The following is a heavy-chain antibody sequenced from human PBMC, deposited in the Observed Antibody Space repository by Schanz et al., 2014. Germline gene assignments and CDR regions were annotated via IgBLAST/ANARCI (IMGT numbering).Heavy chain of an antibody. D-gene: IGHD2-15*01. CDR1: RSTFSSYT. CDR2: IMPLRGIG. CDR3: TTLPRADPSGFDV. J-gene: IGHJ6*02. V-gene: IGHV1-69*02. Sequence: QVQLVQSGAEVKKPGSSVKVSCKASRSTFSSYTISWVRQARGQGLEWLGRIMPLRGIGNNAWKFQDRLTITAVKSMNITYMEWSSLGTEDAAVYYCTTLPRADPSGFDVWGQGTTVTVS.